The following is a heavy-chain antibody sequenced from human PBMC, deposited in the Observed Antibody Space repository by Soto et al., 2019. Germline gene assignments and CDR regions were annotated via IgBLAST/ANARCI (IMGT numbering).Heavy chain of an antibody. V-gene: IGHV3-30*18. CDR1: GFTFTNYG. CDR3: AKDLCESDFYYYYYMYV. J-gene: IGHJ6*03. CDR2: ISKHGTRE. D-gene: IGHD2-21*02. Sequence: GGSLRLSCAASGFTFTNYGFHWVRQAPGKGLEWVAVISKHGTREYYLESVRGRFTISRDNSKDTVYLTMNSLRSEDTAVYYCAKDLCESDFYYYYYMYVWGKGTTVTVSS.